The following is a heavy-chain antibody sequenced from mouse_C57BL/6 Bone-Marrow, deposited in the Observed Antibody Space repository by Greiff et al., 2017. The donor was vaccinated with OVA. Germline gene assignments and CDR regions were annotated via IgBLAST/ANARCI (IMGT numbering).Heavy chain of an antibody. Sequence: QVQLKQPGAELVRPGTSVKLSCKASGYTFTSYWMHWVKQRPGQGLEWIGVIDPSDSYTNYNQKFKGKATLTVDTSSSTAYMQLSSLTSEDSAVYYCAREWGISASDYTMDYWGQGTSVTVSS. CDR3: AREWGISASDYTMDY. J-gene: IGHJ4*01. CDR1: GYTFTSYW. CDR2: IDPSDSYT. V-gene: IGHV1-59*01. D-gene: IGHD1-3*01.